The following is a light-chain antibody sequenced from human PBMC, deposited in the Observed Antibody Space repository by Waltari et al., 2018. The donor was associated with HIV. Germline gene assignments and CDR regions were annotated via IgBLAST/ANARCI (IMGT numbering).Light chain of an antibody. CDR3: STWDDSLSHWV. V-gene: IGLV1-47*01. CDR1: LSNIGNSF. CDR2: RND. Sequence: QSVLSQPPSASGTPGHNPSISCSGDLSNIGNSFVSWYQQRPGMAPRLLTYRNDQRPSGVPDRFSGSKSDTSASLAISGLRFEDEADYHCSTWDDSLSHWVFGGGTKLTVL. J-gene: IGLJ3*02.